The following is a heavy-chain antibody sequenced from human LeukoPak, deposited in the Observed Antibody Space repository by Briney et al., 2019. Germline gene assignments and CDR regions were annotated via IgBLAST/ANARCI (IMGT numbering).Heavy chain of an antibody. CDR3: ARAPYCSSTSCYVTAYYYYGMDV. CDR1: GYSFTSYW. D-gene: IGHD2-2*01. V-gene: IGHV5-51*01. J-gene: IGHJ6*02. CDR2: IYPGDSDT. Sequence: GGSLKISCKGSGYSFTSYWIGWVRQMPGKGLEWMGIIYPGDSDTRYSPSFQGQVTISADKSISTAYLQWSSLKASDTAMYYCARAPYCSSTSCYVTAYYYYGMDVWGQGTTVTVSS.